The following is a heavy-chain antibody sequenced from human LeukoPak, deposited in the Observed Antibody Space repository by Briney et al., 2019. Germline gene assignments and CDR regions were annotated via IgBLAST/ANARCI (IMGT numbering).Heavy chain of an antibody. CDR1: GYSISSGHY. D-gene: IGHD3-9*01. J-gene: IGHJ3*02. Sequence: SETLSLTCTVSGYSISSGHYWGWIRQPPGKGLEWIGSMYHSGSTYYNPPLKSRVTMSEDTSKNQFSLKLSSVTAADTAVYYCARASYYDILTGYYMGAFDIWGQGTMVTVSS. CDR2: MYHSGST. V-gene: IGHV4-38-2*02. CDR3: ARASYYDILTGYYMGAFDI.